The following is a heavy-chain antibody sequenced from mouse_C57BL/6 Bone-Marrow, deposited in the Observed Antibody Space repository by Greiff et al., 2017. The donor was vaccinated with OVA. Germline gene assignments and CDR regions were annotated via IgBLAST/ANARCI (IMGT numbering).Heavy chain of an antibody. CDR2: ISDGGSYT. Sequence: EVKVVESGGGLVKPGGSLKLSCAASGFTFSSYAMSWVRQTPEKRLEWVATISDGGSYTYYPDNVKGRFTISRDNAKNNLYLQMSHLKSEDTAMYYCARDGIYYYGSRYFDYWGQGTTLTVSS. D-gene: IGHD1-1*01. CDR3: ARDGIYYYGSRYFDY. J-gene: IGHJ2*01. CDR1: GFTFSSYA. V-gene: IGHV5-4*01.